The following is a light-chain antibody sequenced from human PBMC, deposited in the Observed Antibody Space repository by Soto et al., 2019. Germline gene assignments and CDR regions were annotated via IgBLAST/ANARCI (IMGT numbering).Light chain of an antibody. CDR3: QQFNSYPLT. CDR2: DVS. Sequence: AIQLTQSPSSLSASVGDRVTITCLASQGISSALAWYQQKPGKAPKLLIYDVSSLETGAPSRFSGSGSGTDFTLTISSLKPEDFATYYCQQFNSYPLTFGGGTRVEIK. CDR1: QGISSA. J-gene: IGKJ4*01. V-gene: IGKV1-13*02.